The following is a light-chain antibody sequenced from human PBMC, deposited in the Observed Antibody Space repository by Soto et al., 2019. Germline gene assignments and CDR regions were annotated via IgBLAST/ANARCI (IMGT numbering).Light chain of an antibody. CDR3: QQYSNLIT. J-gene: IGKJ5*01. CDR2: AAS. V-gene: IGKV1-8*01. Sequence: IQMTQSPSTLSASTVDRVTITFRASQGISSYLAWYQQKPGKAPKLLIYAASTLQSGVPSRFSGSGSGTYFSFTISSLQPEDFATYYCQQYSNLITFGQGTRLEIK. CDR1: QGISSY.